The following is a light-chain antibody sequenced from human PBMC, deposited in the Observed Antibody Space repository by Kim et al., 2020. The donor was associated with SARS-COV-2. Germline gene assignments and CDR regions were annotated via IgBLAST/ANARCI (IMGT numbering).Light chain of an antibody. CDR2: EDS. Sequence: SVSPGQTASITCPGSKLGDKYVCLYQQKPGQSPVRVIYEDSRRPSGIPERFLGSNSGNTATLTISGTQAMDEADYYCQAWDSSTGVFGGGTQLTVL. CDR1: KLGDKY. V-gene: IGLV3-1*01. J-gene: IGLJ3*02. CDR3: QAWDSSTGV.